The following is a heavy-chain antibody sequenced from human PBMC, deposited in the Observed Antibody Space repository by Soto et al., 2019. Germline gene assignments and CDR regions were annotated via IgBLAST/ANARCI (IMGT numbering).Heavy chain of an antibody. D-gene: IGHD7-27*01. CDR2: INHSGST. J-gene: IGHJ6*02. V-gene: IGHV4-34*01. CDR1: GGSFSGYY. CDR3: ARGSPHWGGYYYYGMDV. Sequence: SETLSLTCAVYGGSFSGYYWSWIRQPPGKGLEWIGEINHSGSTNYNPSLKSRVTISVDTSKNQFSLKLSSVTAADTAVYYCARGSPHWGGYYYYGMDVWGQGTTLTVSS.